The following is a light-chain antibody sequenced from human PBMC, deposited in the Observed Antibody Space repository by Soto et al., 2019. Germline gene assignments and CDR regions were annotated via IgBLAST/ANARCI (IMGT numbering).Light chain of an antibody. V-gene: IGLV1-40*01. J-gene: IGLJ3*02. CDR3: QSYDSSHWV. CDR2: GNS. Sequence: QSVLTQPPSVSGAPGQRVTISCTGSSSNIGAGYDVHWYQQLPGTAPKLLIYGNSNRPSGVPDRFSGSKSGTSASLAITGLQAEDEAEYYCQSYDSSHWVFGGGTKLTV. CDR1: SSNIGAGYD.